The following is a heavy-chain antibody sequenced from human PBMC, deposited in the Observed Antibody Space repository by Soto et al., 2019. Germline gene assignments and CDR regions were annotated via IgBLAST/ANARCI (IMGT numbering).Heavy chain of an antibody. CDR2: IYYSGST. Sequence: SETLSLTCTVSGGSISSYYWSWIRQPPGKGLEWIGYIYYSGSTNYNPSLKSRVTISVDTSKNQFSLKLSSVTAADTAVYYCARMSHRDYSNYVGSRTLDYWGQGTLVTVSS. D-gene: IGHD4-4*01. J-gene: IGHJ4*02. CDR3: ARMSHRDYSNYVGSRTLDY. V-gene: IGHV4-59*12. CDR1: GGSISSYY.